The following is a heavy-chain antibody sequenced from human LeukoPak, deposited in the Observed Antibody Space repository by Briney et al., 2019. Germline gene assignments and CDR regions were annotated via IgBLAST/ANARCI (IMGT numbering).Heavy chain of an antibody. CDR2: IIPIFGTA. Sequence: SVKVSCKASGGTFISYAISWVRQAPGQGLEWMGGIIPIFGTANYAQKFQGRVTITADESTSTAYMELSSLRSEDTAVHYCARGFGVAVAGLFDYWGQGTLVTVSS. CDR1: GGTFISYA. V-gene: IGHV1-69*01. D-gene: IGHD6-19*01. J-gene: IGHJ4*02. CDR3: ARGFGVAVAGLFDY.